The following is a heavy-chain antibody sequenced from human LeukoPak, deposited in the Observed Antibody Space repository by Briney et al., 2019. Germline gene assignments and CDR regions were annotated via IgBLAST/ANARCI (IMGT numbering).Heavy chain of an antibody. CDR1: GFTFSSYW. V-gene: IGHV3-74*01. CDR3: ASQVLSGEDY. J-gene: IGHJ4*02. Sequence: GGSLRLSRAASGFTFSSYWMHWVRHAPGKGLVWVSRINSDGSSTSYADSVKGRFTISRDNAKNTLYLQMNSLRAEDTAVYYCASQVLSGEDYWGQGTLVTVSS. CDR2: INSDGSST. D-gene: IGHD6-19*01.